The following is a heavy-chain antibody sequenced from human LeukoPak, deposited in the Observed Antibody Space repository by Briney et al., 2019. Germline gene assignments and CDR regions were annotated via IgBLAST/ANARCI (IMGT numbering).Heavy chain of an antibody. CDR3: ARRPLPLDY. V-gene: IGHV4-34*01. CDR2: INHSGST. D-gene: IGHD3-10*01. J-gene: IGHJ4*02. Sequence: KPSETLSLTCAVYGGSFSGYYWSWIRQPPGKGLEWIGEINHSGSTNYNPSLKSRVTISVDTSKNQFSLKLSSVTAADTAVYYCARRPLPLDYWGQGTLVTVSS. CDR1: GGSFSGYY.